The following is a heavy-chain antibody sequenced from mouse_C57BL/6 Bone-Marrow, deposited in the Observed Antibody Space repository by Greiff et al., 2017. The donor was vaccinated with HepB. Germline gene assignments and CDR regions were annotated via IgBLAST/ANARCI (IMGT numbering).Heavy chain of an antibody. Sequence: QVQLQQPGAELVMPGASVKLSCKASGYTFTSYWMHWVKQRPGQGLEWIGEIDPSDSYTNYNQKFKGKSTLTVDKSSSTAYMQLSSLTSEDSAVYYCARGGYGSSSSYWYFDVWGTGTTVTVSS. CDR2: IDPSDSYT. J-gene: IGHJ1*03. V-gene: IGHV1-69*01. D-gene: IGHD1-1*01. CDR3: ARGGYGSSSSYWYFDV. CDR1: GYTFTSYW.